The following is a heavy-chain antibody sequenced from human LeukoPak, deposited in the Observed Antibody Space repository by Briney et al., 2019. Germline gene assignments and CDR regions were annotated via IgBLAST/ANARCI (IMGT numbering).Heavy chain of an antibody. J-gene: IGHJ6*03. CDR2: INHSGSS. CDR3: ATVRRGFGESSKYYSYYYMDV. CDR1: GGSFSDYY. Sequence: SETLSLTCAVYGGSFSDYYWSWIRQPPGKGLEWIGEINHSGSSNNHPSLKSRVTISVDTSKNQFSLNLSSVTAADTAVYYCATVRRGFGESSKYYSYYYMDVWGKGTTVTISS. D-gene: IGHD3-10*01. V-gene: IGHV4-34*01.